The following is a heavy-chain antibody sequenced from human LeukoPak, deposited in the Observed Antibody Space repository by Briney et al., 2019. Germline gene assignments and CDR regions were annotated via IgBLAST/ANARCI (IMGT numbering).Heavy chain of an antibody. J-gene: IGHJ6*02. D-gene: IGHD6-19*01. Sequence: ASVRVSCKASGYTFTSYGISWMRQAPGQGLEWMGWISAYNGNTNYAQKLQGRVTMTTDTSTSTAYMELRSLRSDDTAVYYCATESSGWYYYGMDVWGQGTTVTVSS. CDR2: ISAYNGNT. CDR1: GYTFTSYG. V-gene: IGHV1-18*01. CDR3: ATESSGWYYYGMDV.